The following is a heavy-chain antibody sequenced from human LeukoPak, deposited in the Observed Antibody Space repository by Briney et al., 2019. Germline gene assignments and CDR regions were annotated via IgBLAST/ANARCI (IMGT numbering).Heavy chain of an antibody. CDR3: ASGEGVEAYDHPFDY. V-gene: IGHV3-66*01. Sequence: QSGGSLRLSCAASGFTVSSNYMSWVRQAPGKGLEWVSVIYSGGSTYYADSVKGRFTISRDNSKNTLYLQMNSLRAEDTAVYYCASGEGVEAYDHPFDYWGQGTLVTVSS. J-gene: IGHJ4*02. CDR1: GFTVSSNY. D-gene: IGHD3-3*01. CDR2: IYSGGST.